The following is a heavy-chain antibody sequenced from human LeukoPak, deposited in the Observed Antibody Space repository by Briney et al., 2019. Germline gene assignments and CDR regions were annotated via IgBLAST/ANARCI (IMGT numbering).Heavy chain of an antibody. D-gene: IGHD3-16*01. CDR1: GGSFSGYY. V-gene: IGHV4-34*01. Sequence: SETLSLTCAVYGGSFSGYYWSWIRQPPGKGLEWIGEINHSGSTNYNPSLKSRVTISVDTSKNQFSLKPSSVTAADTAVYYCARDEGWGSGAFDIWGQGTMVTVSS. CDR2: INHSGST. J-gene: IGHJ3*02. CDR3: ARDEGWGSGAFDI.